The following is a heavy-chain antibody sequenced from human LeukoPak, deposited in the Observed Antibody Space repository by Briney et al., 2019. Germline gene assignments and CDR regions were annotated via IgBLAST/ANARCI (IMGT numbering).Heavy chain of an antibody. CDR2: INHSGST. J-gene: IGHJ3*02. D-gene: IGHD2-21*02. CDR1: GGSFSGYY. CDR3: ARRSYLTYCGGDCYSFAFDI. Sequence: SETLSLTCAVYGGSFSGYYWSWIRQPPGKGLEWIGEINHSGSTNYNPSLKSRVTISVDTSKNQFSLKLSSVTAADTAVYYCARRSYLTYCGGDCYSFAFDIWGQGTMVTVSS. V-gene: IGHV4-34*01.